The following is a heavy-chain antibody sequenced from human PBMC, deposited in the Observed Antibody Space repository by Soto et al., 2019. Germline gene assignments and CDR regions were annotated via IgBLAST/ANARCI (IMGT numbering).Heavy chain of an antibody. CDR1: GFTFSSYW. CDR2: IKQDGSEK. CDR3: ARVLSIAAAGTHWFDP. D-gene: IGHD6-13*01. Sequence: GGSLRLSCAASGFTFSSYWMSWVRQAPGKGPEWVANIKQDGSEKYYVDSVKGRFTISRDNAKNSLYLQMNSLRAEDTAVYYCARVLSIAAAGTHWFDPWGQGTLVTVSS. J-gene: IGHJ5*02. V-gene: IGHV3-7*01.